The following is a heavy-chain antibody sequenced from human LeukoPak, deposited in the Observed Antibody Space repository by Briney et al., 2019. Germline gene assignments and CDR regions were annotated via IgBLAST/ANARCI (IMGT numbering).Heavy chain of an antibody. D-gene: IGHD4-23*01. CDR3: ARAPFYGSNSRGAFDV. CDR2: ISYLQST. J-gene: IGHJ3*01. Sequence: SETLSLTCTVSGGSINNYYWSWIRQSPGKGLEWIGYISYLQSTHYNPSLSSRVTIALDTSKNQFSLRLSSVSAADTAIYYCARAPFYGSNSRGAFDVWDQGTLVAVSS. CDR1: GGSINNYY. V-gene: IGHV4-59*01.